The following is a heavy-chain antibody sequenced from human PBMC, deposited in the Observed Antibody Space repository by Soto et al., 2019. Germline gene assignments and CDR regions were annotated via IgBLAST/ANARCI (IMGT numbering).Heavy chain of an antibody. CDR1: GFPFTDYS. CDR2: ISNDGSDI. Sequence: VQLVESGGGVVQPGRSLRLSCAASGFPFTDYSLHWVRQAPGKGLEWGAIISNDGSDIDYADSVKGRFTISRDNSNNMLHLEMNSLRMEDSAVYYCARDPRWRELLLDYWGQGTLVTFSS. CDR3: ARDPRWRELLLDY. J-gene: IGHJ4*02. D-gene: IGHD3-10*01. V-gene: IGHV3-30-3*01.